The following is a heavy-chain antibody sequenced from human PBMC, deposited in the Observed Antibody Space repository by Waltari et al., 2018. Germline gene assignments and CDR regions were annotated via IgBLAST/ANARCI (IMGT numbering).Heavy chain of an antibody. Sequence: QVQLQESGPGLVKPSETLSLTCAVSGYSISSGYYWGWIRQPPGKGLEWIGNIYHSGRTHYNPSLKSRVTISVDTSKNQFSLKLSSVTAADTAVYYCARRAAITAAGPTYYMDVWGKGTTVTVSS. CDR1: GYSISSGYY. CDR3: ARRAAITAAGPTYYMDV. V-gene: IGHV4-38-2*01. J-gene: IGHJ6*03. D-gene: IGHD6-13*01. CDR2: IYHSGRT.